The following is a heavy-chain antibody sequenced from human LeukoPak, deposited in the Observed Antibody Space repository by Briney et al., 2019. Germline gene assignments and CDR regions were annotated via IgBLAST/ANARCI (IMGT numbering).Heavy chain of an antibody. CDR3: ARGGEYYDFWSGWRYSYYFDY. Sequence: SETLSLTCTVSGGXISSYYCSWIRQPPGKGLEWIGYIYYSGSTNYNPSLKSRVTISVDTSKNQFSLKLSSVTAADTAVYYCARGGEYYDFWSGWRYSYYFDYWGQGTLVTVSS. CDR2: IYYSGST. V-gene: IGHV4-59*01. J-gene: IGHJ4*02. CDR1: GGXISSYY. D-gene: IGHD3-3*01.